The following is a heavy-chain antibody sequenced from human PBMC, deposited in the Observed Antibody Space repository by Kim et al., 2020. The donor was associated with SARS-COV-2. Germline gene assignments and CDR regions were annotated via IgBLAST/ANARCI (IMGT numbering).Heavy chain of an antibody. D-gene: IGHD2-2*01. Sequence: SRVTISVDTSKNQFSLKLSSVTAADTAVYYCAREELGYCSSTSCYRFDYWGQGTLVTVSS. CDR3: AREELGYCSSTSCYRFDY. J-gene: IGHJ4*02. V-gene: IGHV4-34*01.